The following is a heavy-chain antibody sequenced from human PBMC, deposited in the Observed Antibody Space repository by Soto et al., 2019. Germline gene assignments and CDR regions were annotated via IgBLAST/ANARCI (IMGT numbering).Heavy chain of an antibody. CDR1: GYTFTGYY. V-gene: IGHV1-2*02. CDR2: INPNSGGT. J-gene: IGHJ6*02. Sequence: QVQLVQSGAEVKKPGASAKVSCKASGYTFTGYYMNWVRQAPGQGLEWMGWINPNSGGTNDAQKFQGRVTMTRDTSISTAYMELSRLRSDDTAVYYCARDLQQLVSRSYYYYGMAVWGQGTTVTASS. D-gene: IGHD6-13*01. CDR3: ARDLQQLVSRSYYYYGMAV.